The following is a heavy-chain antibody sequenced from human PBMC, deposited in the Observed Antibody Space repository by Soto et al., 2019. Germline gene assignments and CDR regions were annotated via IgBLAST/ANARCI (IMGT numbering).Heavy chain of an antibody. CDR2: INWNGGST. CDR3: ASGIVGATTYGMDV. D-gene: IGHD1-26*01. CDR1: GFTFDDYG. V-gene: IGHV3-20*04. Sequence: GGSLRLSCAASGFTFDDYGMGWVRQAPGKGLEWVSGINWNGGSTGYADSVKGRFTISRDNAKNSLYLQMNSLRAEDTALYYCASGIVGATTYGMDVWGQGTTVTVSS. J-gene: IGHJ6*02.